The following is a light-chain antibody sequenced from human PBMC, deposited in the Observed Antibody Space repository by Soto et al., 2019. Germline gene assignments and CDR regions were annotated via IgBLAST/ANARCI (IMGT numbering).Light chain of an antibody. J-gene: IGKJ4*01. CDR1: QAISNY. CDR2: DVS. V-gene: IGKV1-33*01. CDR3: EQYDNRPLT. Sequence: DIQMTQSPSSLSASVGDRVTITCQASQAISNYLNWYQQKPGKAPKLLIYDVSNLETGVPSSVRESGSGTDFTSTINSLQAEDTATYYGEQYDNRPLTFGGGTKVEIK.